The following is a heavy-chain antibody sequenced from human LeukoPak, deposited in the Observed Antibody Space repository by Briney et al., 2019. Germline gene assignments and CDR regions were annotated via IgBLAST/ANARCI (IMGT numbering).Heavy chain of an antibody. CDR1: GGSFSGYY. CDR2: IHYSGST. CDR3: ARASARRKQWLVLQIFDY. D-gene: IGHD6-19*01. V-gene: IGHV4-34*01. Sequence: SETLSLTCAVYGGSFSGYYWGWIRQPPGKGLEWIGSIHYSGSTNYNPSLKSRVTISVDTSKNQFSLKLSSVTAADTAVYYCARASARRKQWLVLQIFDYWGQGTLVTVSS. J-gene: IGHJ4*02.